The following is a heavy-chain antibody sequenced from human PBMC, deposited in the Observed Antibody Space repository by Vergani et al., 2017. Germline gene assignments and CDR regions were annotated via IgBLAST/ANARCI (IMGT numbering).Heavy chain of an antibody. Sequence: EVQLVESGGGLVKPGGSLRLSCAASGFTFSSYSMNWVRQAPGKGLEWVSSISSSSSYIYYADSVKGRFTISRENAKNSLYLQMNSLRAEDTAVYYCARELGYDSSGYYYVLDYWGQGTLVTVSS. J-gene: IGHJ4*02. CDR2: ISSSSSYI. CDR3: ARELGYDSSGYYYVLDY. D-gene: IGHD3-22*01. CDR1: GFTFSSYS. V-gene: IGHV3-21*01.